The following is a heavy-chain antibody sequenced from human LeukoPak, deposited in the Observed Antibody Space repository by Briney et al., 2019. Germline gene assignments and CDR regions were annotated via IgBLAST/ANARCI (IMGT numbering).Heavy chain of an antibody. CDR1: GFSFSSYG. V-gene: IGHV3-33*01. Sequence: PGKSLRLSCAASGFSFSSYGMHWVRQGPGKGLEWVAVIWYDGSDKYYADSVKGRFTITSDNSKNTLYLQMNSLRAKDTALFYCVREARDAVAAFYFDYWGEGTLVTVSS. CDR2: IWYDGSDK. D-gene: IGHD6-19*01. J-gene: IGHJ4*02. CDR3: VREARDAVAAFYFDY.